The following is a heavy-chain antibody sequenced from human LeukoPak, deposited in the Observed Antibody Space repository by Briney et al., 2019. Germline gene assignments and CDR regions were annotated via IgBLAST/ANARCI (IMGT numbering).Heavy chain of an antibody. Sequence: PGGSLRLSCAASGFSISSYEMNWVRQAPGKGLEWVSHISSSGSTIWYVDSVKGRFTISRDNAKNSLYLQMNSLRAEDTAVYYCARVELAPYYYYMDVWGKGTTVTVSS. CDR3: ARVELAPYYYYMDV. CDR1: GFSISSYE. V-gene: IGHV3-48*03. CDR2: ISSSGSTI. D-gene: IGHD1-7*01. J-gene: IGHJ6*03.